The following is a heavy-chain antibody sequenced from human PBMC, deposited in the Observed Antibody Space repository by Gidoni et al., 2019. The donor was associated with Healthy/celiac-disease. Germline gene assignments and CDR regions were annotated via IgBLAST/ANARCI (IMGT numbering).Heavy chain of an antibody. CDR1: GFTFSSYG. CDR3: AKPVYNWNDEGYYYGMDV. CDR2: IRYDGSNK. V-gene: IGHV3-30*02. Sequence: QVQLVESGGGVVQPGGSLRLSCAASGFTFSSYGMHWVRQAPGKGLEWVAFIRYDGSNKYYADSVKGRFTISRDNSKNTLYLQMNSLRAEDTAVYYCAKPVYNWNDEGYYYGMDVWGQGTTVTVSS. J-gene: IGHJ6*02. D-gene: IGHD1-20*01.